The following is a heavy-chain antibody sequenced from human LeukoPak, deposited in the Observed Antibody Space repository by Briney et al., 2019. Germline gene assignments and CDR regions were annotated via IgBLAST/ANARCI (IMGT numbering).Heavy chain of an antibody. D-gene: IGHD3-10*01. CDR2: ISYSGST. CDR1: GGSISISPYY. V-gene: IGHV4-61*01. Sequence: RPSETLSLTCTVSGGSISISPYYWNWIRQPPGKGLEWIGYISYSGSTNYNPSLKSRVTMSIHTSRNQFSLKLNSVTAADTAVYYCAEDPPRGSYFDLWGRGTLVTVSS. CDR3: AEDPPRGSYFDL. J-gene: IGHJ2*01.